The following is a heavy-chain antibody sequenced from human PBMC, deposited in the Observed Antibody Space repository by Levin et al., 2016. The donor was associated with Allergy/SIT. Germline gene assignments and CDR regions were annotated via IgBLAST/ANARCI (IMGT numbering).Heavy chain of an antibody. J-gene: IGHJ2*01. D-gene: IGHD7-27*01. Sequence: VRQMPGKGLEWMGIIYPGDSDTRYSPSFQGQVTISADKSISTAYLQWSSLKASDTVMYYCARLLTEDWYFDLWGRGTLVTVSS. CDR2: IYPGDSDT. CDR3: ARLLTEDWYFDL. V-gene: IGHV5-51*01.